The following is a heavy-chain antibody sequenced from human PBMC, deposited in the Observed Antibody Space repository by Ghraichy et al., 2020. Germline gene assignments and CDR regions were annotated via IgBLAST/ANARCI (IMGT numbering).Heavy chain of an antibody. CDR1: GFTFSDYY. J-gene: IGHJ6*02. CDR3: ARGTAILLYYGMDV. Sequence: GESLNISCAASGFTFSDYYMSWIRQAPGKGLEWVSYISSSGSTIYYADSVKGRFTISRDNAKNSLYLQMNSLGAEDTAVYYCARGTAILLYYGMDVWGQGTTVTVSS. V-gene: IGHV3-11*01. CDR2: ISSSGSTI. D-gene: IGHD2-21*02.